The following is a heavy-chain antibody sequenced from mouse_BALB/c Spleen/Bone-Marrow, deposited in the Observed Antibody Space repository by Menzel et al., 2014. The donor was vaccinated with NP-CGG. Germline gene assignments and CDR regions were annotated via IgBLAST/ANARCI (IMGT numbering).Heavy chain of an antibody. CDR3: ARSDGYRDMDY. CDR2: IYPGDGDT. D-gene: IGHD2-3*01. J-gene: IGHJ4*01. V-gene: IGHV1-82*01. CDR1: GYAFSSSW. Sequence: VKLQESGPELVKPGASVKISCKASGYAFSSSWMNWVKQRPGQGLEWIGRIYPGDGDTKYNGKFKGKATLTADKSSSTAYMQLSSLTSVDSAVYFCARSDGYRDMDYWGQGTSVTVSS.